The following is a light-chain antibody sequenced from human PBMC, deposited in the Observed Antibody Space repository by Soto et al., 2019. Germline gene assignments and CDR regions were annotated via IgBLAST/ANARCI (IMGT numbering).Light chain of an antibody. J-gene: IGKJ3*01. Sequence: DIQMTQSPSSLSASVGDRVTITCRASQTMNNYLSWIQQKPGKAPKLLIYAVSTLHSGVPSRFSGSGSGTAFTLTIRSLQPEDFATYYCQQTYSTPFTFGPGTKVDVK. CDR3: QQTYSTPFT. V-gene: IGKV1-39*01. CDR2: AVS. CDR1: QTMNNY.